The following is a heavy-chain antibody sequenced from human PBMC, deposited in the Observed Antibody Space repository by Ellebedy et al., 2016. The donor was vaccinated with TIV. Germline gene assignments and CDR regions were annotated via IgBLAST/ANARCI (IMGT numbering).Heavy chain of an antibody. D-gene: IGHD2-21*01. V-gene: IGHV1-46*02. CDR1: GNIFNKYY. J-gene: IGHJ6*02. CDR3: ARDGDWDHNYYGMDV. Sequence: AASVKVSCKAPGNIFNKYYIHWVRKAPGQGLEWMGIINLSGASTVYAQKFRGRLTVSRDTSTSTAYMELSSLTSDDTAVYYCARDGDWDHNYYGMDVWGQGTSVTVSS. CDR2: INLSGAST.